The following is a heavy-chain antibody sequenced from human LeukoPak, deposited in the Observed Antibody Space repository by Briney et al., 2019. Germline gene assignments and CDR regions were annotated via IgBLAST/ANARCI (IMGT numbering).Heavy chain of an antibody. V-gene: IGHV3-66*02. Sequence: GGSLRLSCAASGFTVSSNYMSWVRQAPGKGLEWVSVIYSGGSTYYADSVKGRFTISRDKSKNTLYLQMNSLRAEDTAVYYCAREGGYWNYYFDYWGQGTLVTVSS. D-gene: IGHD1-7*01. CDR2: IYSGGST. CDR1: GFTVSSNY. CDR3: AREGGYWNYYFDY. J-gene: IGHJ4*02.